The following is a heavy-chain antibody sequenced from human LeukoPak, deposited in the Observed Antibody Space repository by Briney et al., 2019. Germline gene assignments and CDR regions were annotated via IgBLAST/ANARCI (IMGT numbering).Heavy chain of an antibody. Sequence: PSETLSLTCAVSGGSISSYYWSWIRQPPGKGLEWIGYIYYSGSTNYNPSLKSRVTISVDTSKNQFSLKLSSVTAADTAVYYCARMVGGDYFDYWGQGTLVTVSS. CDR2: IYYSGST. CDR3: ARMVGGDYFDY. CDR1: GGSISSYY. V-gene: IGHV4-59*08. D-gene: IGHD3-10*01. J-gene: IGHJ4*02.